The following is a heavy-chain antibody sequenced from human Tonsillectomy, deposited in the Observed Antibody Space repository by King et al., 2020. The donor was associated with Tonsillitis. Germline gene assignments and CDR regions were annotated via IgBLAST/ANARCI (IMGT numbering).Heavy chain of an antibody. CDR2: ISGSGGST. Sequence: VQLVESGGGLVQPGGSLRLSCAASGFTFSSYAISWVRQAPGKGLEWVSAISGSGGSTYYADSVKGRFTISRDNSKNTLYLQMNSLRAEDTAVYYCAKGRTHRDYCSGGSCYYYYYGMDVWGQGTTVTVSS. D-gene: IGHD2-15*01. J-gene: IGHJ6*02. CDR3: AKGRTHRDYCSGGSCYYYYYGMDV. V-gene: IGHV3-23*04. CDR1: GFTFSSYA.